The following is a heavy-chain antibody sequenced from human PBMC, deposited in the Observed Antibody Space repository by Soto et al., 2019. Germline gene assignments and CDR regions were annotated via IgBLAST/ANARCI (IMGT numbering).Heavy chain of an antibody. J-gene: IGHJ4*02. CDR1: GGTFSSYT. D-gene: IGHD6-13*01. V-gene: IGHV1-69*02. Sequence: GASVKVSCKASGGTFSSYTISWVRQAPGQGLEWMGRIIPILGIANYAQKFQGRVTITADKSTSTAYMELSSLRSEDTAVYYCARAVVIEAAGRYYFDYWGQGTLVTVSS. CDR3: ARAVVIEAAGRYYFDY. CDR2: IIPILGIA.